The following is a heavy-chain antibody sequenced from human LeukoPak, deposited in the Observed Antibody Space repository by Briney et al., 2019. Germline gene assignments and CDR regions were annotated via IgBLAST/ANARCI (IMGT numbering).Heavy chain of an antibody. D-gene: IGHD3-10*01. CDR1: GYTFTSYA. J-gene: IGHJ6*04. Sequence: ASVKVSCKASGYTFTSYAMHWVRQAPGQRLEWMGWINAGNGNTKYSQKFQGRVTITRDTSASTAYMELGSLRSEDTAVYYCATSSGSYYNGYYYYYGMDVWGKGTTVTVSS. CDR3: ATSSGSYYNGYYYYYGMDV. V-gene: IGHV1-3*01. CDR2: INAGNGNT.